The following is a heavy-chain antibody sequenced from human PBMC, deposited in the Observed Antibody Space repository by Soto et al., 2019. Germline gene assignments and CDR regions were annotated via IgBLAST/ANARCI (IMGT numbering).Heavy chain of an antibody. Sequence: QVQLVQSGAEVKKPGASVTVSCKASGYTFTTYGVSWVRQAPGQGLEWLGWINGYNGNAKYAENLQGRVTMTTDTSTSTAYMELRSLRSDDTAVYYCARMGDVPYYYYGMDVWGQGTTVTVS. D-gene: IGHD3-16*01. CDR2: INGYNGNA. J-gene: IGHJ6*02. V-gene: IGHV1-18*01. CDR3: ARMGDVPYYYYGMDV. CDR1: GYTFTTYG.